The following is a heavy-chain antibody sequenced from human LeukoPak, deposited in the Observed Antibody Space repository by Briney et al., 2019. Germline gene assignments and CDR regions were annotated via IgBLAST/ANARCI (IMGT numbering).Heavy chain of an antibody. Sequence: GASVKVSCKASGYTFTSYYMHWVRQAPGQGLEWMGIINPSGGSTSYAPKFQGRVTMTRDTSTSTVYMELSSLRSEDTAVYYCAQGGVYGSGSFTRGNWFDPWGQGTLVTVSS. D-gene: IGHD3-10*01. CDR3: AQGGVYGSGSFTRGNWFDP. J-gene: IGHJ5*02. CDR1: GYTFTSYY. V-gene: IGHV1-46*01. CDR2: INPSGGST.